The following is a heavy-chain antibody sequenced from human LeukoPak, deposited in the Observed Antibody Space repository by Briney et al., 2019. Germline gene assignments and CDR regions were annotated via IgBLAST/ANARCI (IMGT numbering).Heavy chain of an antibody. V-gene: IGHV3-11*04. Sequence: GGSLRLSCATSGFTSSDDYMSWIRQAPGKGLEWLSYISSSNTIYSADTSKARFTISRDNAKNSLYLQMNSLRAEDTAVYYCARGSILITFGGLIVWGQGTLVTVSS. CDR1: GFTSSDDY. CDR3: ARGSILITFGGLIV. J-gene: IGHJ4*02. CDR2: ISSSNTI. D-gene: IGHD3-16*02.